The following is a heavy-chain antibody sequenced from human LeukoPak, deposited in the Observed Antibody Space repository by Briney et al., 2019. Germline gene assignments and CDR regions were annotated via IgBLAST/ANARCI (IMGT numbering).Heavy chain of an antibody. CDR3: ARGGLEPVDC. CDR2: INPDGSTS. Sequence: GRSLRLSCAASGFTFSTYSMHWVRQAPGKGLVWGARINPDGSTSSYADSVKGRLPISRDNAKNTLYLQMSSLKADDTAVYYCARGGLEPVDCWGQGTLVTVSS. V-gene: IGHV3-74*01. J-gene: IGHJ4*02. CDR1: GFTFSTYS. D-gene: IGHD1-1*01.